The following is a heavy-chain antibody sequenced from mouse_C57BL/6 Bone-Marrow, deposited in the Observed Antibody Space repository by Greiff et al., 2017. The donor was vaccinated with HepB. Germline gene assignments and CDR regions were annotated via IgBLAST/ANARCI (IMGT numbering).Heavy chain of an antibody. CDR1: GYTFTSYG. J-gene: IGHJ2*01. Sequence: QVQLQQSGAELARPGASVKLSCKASGYTFTSYGISWVKQSTGQGLEWIGEINPRSGNTYYNEKFKGKATLTADKSSSTAYMELRSLTSEDSAVYFCARYGGTLYYFDYWGQGTTLTVSS. V-gene: IGHV1-81*01. D-gene: IGHD1-1*02. CDR3: ARYGGTLYYFDY. CDR2: INPRSGNT.